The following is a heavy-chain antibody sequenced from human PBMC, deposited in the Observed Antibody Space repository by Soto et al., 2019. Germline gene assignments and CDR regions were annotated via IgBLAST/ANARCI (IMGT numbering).Heavy chain of an antibody. CDR3: ARMYSSSCRLCMDV. V-gene: IGHV1-2*02. D-gene: IGHD6-13*01. CDR2: INPNSGDT. CDR1: GYTFTGYY. Sequence: QVQLVQSGAEVKKPGASVKVSCKASGYTFTGYYMHWVRQAPGQGLEWMGWINPNSGDTNYAQKFQGRVTMTRDTSISTAYMELSRLRSDDTAVYYCARMYSSSCRLCMDVWGQGTTVTVSS. J-gene: IGHJ6*02.